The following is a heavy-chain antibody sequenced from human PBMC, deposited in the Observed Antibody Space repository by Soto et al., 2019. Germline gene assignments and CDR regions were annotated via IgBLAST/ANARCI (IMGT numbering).Heavy chain of an antibody. CDR3: ARIPGGPFGLAP. CDR1: GYTFTSYY. Sequence: GASVKVSCKASGYTFTSYYLHWVRQAPGQGLEWMGIINPSGGSTSSAQKFQGRVTVTRDTSTSTVYMELSSLRSEDTAVYYCARIPGGPFGLAPWGKGTLVPVSP. D-gene: IGHD3-10*01. V-gene: IGHV1-46*01. CDR2: INPSGGST. J-gene: IGHJ5*02.